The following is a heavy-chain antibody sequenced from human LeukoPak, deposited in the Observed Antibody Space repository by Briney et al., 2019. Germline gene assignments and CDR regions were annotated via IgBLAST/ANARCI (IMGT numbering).Heavy chain of an antibody. CDR3: ARHAIGGNSVFDY. CDR1: GYSINSGYY. V-gene: IGHV4-38-2*01. J-gene: IGHJ4*02. D-gene: IGHD4-23*01. CDR2: IYHSGST. Sequence: PSETLSLTCAVSGYSINSGYYGGWIRQSPGKGLERIGSIYHSGSTYYNPSLKSRVTMSVDTSKKQFSLKLTSVTAADTAVYYCARHAIGGNSVFDYWGQGTLVTVSS.